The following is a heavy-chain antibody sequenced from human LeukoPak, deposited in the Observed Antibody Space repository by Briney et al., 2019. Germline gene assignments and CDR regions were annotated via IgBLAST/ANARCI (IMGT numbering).Heavy chain of an antibody. CDR1: GGSISSSSYY. CDR3: ARNLWFGEDDAFDI. CDR2: IYYSGST. D-gene: IGHD3-10*01. J-gene: IGHJ3*02. Sequence: SETLSLTCTVSGGSISSSSYYWSWIRQPPGKGLEWIGYIYYSGSTNYNPSLKSRVTISVDTSKNQFSLKLSSVTAADTAVYYCARNLWFGEDDAFDIWGQGTMVTVSS. V-gene: IGHV4-61*01.